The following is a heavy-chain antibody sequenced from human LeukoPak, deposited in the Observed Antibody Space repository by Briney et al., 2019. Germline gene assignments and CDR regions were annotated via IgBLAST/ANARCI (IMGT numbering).Heavy chain of an antibody. CDR3: ARGALLWFGELLYRGGYYYYGMDV. Sequence: GASVKVSCKASGYTFTSYDINWVRQATGQGLEWMGWMNPNSGNTGYAQKFQGRVTMTRNTSISTAYMELSSLRSEDTAVYYCARGALLWFGELLYRGGYYYYGMDVWGQGTTVTASS. D-gene: IGHD3-10*01. CDR2: MNPNSGNT. V-gene: IGHV1-8*01. CDR1: GYTFTSYD. J-gene: IGHJ6*02.